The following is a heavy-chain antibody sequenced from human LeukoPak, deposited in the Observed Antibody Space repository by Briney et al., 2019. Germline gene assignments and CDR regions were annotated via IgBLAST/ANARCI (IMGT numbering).Heavy chain of an antibody. J-gene: IGHJ4*02. CDR2: INHSGST. V-gene: IGHV4-34*01. CDR3: ARALRYGSYY. Sequence: SETLSLTCAVYGGPLSGYYWSWIRQPPGKGLEWIGEINHSGSTNYNPSLKSRVTISVDTSKNQFSLKLSSVTAADTAVYYCARALRYGSYYWGQGTLVTVSS. D-gene: IGHD3-9*01. CDR1: GGPLSGYY.